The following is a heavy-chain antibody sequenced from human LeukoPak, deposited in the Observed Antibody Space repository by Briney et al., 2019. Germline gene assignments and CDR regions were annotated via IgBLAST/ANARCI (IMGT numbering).Heavy chain of an antibody. D-gene: IGHD3-3*01. CDR3: ARVAYYDFWSGYPNWFDH. J-gene: IGHJ5*02. Sequence: ASVKVSCKASGYTFTSYDINWVRQATGQGLEWMGWMNPNSGNTGYAQKFQGRVTMTRNTSISTAYMELSSLRSEDTAVYYCARVAYYDFWSGYPNWFDHWGQGTLVTVSS. CDR2: MNPNSGNT. V-gene: IGHV1-8*01. CDR1: GYTFTSYD.